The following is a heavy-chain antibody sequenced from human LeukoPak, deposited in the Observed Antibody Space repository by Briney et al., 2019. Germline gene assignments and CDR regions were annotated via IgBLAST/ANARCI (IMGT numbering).Heavy chain of an antibody. CDR2: IRSKAYGGTT. Sequence: SLRLFCTAWGFTFGDYTVSWVRQARGQGLEWVGFIRSKAYGGTTEYAASVKGRFTISRDDSKSIAYLQMNSLRTEDTALYYCTRDIAGYHDSSGYFYLDYWGQGTLVTVSS. D-gene: IGHD3-22*01. CDR1: GFTFGDYT. CDR3: TRDIAGYHDSSGYFYLDY. J-gene: IGHJ4*02. V-gene: IGHV3-49*04.